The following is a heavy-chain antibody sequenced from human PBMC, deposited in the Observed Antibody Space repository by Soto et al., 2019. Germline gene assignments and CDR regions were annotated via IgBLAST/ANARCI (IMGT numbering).Heavy chain of an antibody. Sequence: TAPVSPTYAASGCSSIGTNCCCWLRRPPGKGLEWIGEIYHSGSTNYNPSLKSRVTISVDKSKNQFSLKLSSVTAADTAVYYCARGRRVVAAAGSPFDYWGQG. CDR1: GCSSIGTNC. D-gene: IGHD6-13*01. J-gene: IGHJ4*02. CDR3: ARGRRVVAAAGSPFDY. CDR2: IYHSGST. V-gene: IGHV4-4*02.